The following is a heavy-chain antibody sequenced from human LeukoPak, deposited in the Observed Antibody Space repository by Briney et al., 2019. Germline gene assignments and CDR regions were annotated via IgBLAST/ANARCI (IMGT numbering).Heavy chain of an antibody. CDR1: GFTFDDYG. D-gene: IGHD1-26*01. Sequence: GGSLRLSCAASGFTFDDYGMSWIRQSPGKGLEWVSGINWNDGGTSYADSVKGRFTISRDNAKNTLYLQMNSLRAEDTAIYYCAKEYTGTFSPFPSYFDNWGQGTLVTVSS. V-gene: IGHV3-20*04. CDR2: INWNDGGT. CDR3: AKEYTGTFSPFPSYFDN. J-gene: IGHJ4*02.